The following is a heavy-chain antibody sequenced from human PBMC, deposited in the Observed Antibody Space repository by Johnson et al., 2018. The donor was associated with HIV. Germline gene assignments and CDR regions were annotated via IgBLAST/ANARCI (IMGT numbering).Heavy chain of an antibody. CDR1: GFTFSSYA. V-gene: IGHV3-30-3*01. CDR3: ARGRSLRSVAGDDAFDI. CDR2: ISYDGSNK. J-gene: IGHJ3*02. Sequence: VQLVESGGGVVQPGRSLRLSCVASGFTFSSYAMHWVRQAPGKGLEWVAVISYDGSNKYYADSVKGRFTISRDNSKNTLYLQMNSLRAEDTAVYYCARGRSLRSVAGDDAFDIWGQGTVVTVSS. D-gene: IGHD6-19*01.